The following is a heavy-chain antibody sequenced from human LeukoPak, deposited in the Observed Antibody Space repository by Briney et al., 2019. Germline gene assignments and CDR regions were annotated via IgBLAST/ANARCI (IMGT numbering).Heavy chain of an antibody. V-gene: IGHV4-31*03. Sequence: SETLSLTCTVSGGSISSGGYYWSWIRQHPGKGLEWIGYIYYSGSTYYNPSLKSRVTISVDTSKNQFSLKLSSVTAADTAVYYCARFYDSSGIEKYYFDYWGQGTLVTVFS. CDR2: IYYSGST. CDR1: GGSISSGGYY. J-gene: IGHJ4*02. D-gene: IGHD3-22*01. CDR3: ARFYDSSGIEKYYFDY.